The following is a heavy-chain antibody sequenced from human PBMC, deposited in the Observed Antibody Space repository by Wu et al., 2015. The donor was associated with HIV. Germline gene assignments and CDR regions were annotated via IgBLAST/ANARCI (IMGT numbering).Heavy chain of an antibody. CDR1: GGTFSSYA. CDR3: ARERWGYCSGGSCYSDWIY. D-gene: IGHD2-15*01. CDR2: IIPIFGTA. Sequence: QVQLVQSGAEVKKPGSSVKVSCKASGGTFSSYAISWVRQAPGQGLEWMGGIIPIFGTANYAQKFQGRVTITADESTSTAYMELSSLRSEDTAVYYCARERWGYCSGGSCYSDWIYWGQGTLGHRLL. V-gene: IGHV1-69*12. J-gene: IGHJ4*02.